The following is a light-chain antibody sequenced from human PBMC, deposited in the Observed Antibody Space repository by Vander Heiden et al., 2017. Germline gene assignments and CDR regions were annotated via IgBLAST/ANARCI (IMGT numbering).Light chain of an antibody. V-gene: IGLV1-40*01. J-gene: IGLJ3*02. CDR3: QSYDSSLSGWV. CDR2: GNT. Sequence: QSVLTQPPSVSGAPAPRVTISCTGSSSNIGAGYDVHWYQHLPGTAPKILIYGNTNRPSGVPDRFSGSKSGTSASLAITGLQAEDEADYYCQSYDSSLSGWVFGGGTKLTVV. CDR1: SSNIGAGYD.